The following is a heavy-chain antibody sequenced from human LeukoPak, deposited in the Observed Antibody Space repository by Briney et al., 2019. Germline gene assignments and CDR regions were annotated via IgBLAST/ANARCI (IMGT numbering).Heavy chain of an antibody. CDR2: IKPDGSDM. Sequence: QPGGSLRLSCVVSEFNFSDKNMNWVRQAPGKGLEWVAKIKPDGSDMWYADSVKGRFTVSKDNAKNSLFLQLDTLRVEDTAVYYCVRDHWFSFDVWGQGTLVTVSS. CDR3: VRDHWFSFDV. J-gene: IGHJ4*02. V-gene: IGHV3-7*01. CDR1: EFNFSDKN. D-gene: IGHD3-9*01.